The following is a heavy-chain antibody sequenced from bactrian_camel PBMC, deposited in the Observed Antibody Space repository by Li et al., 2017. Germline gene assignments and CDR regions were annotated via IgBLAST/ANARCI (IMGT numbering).Heavy chain of an antibody. Sequence: HVQLVESGGGSVQAGGSLRLSCVASRSLYSGACVGWLRQAPGKEREGVAGIDSNGRTRYADSVKGRFTISKDNAKNTLYLQMNSARPEDTAMYICAINPDYGYCSDGAWAYTRWGQGTQVTVS. CDR1: RSLYSGAC. J-gene: IGHJ4*01. D-gene: IGHD5*01. V-gene: IGHV3S26*01. CDR2: IDSNGRT. CDR3: AINPDYGYCSDGAWAYTR.